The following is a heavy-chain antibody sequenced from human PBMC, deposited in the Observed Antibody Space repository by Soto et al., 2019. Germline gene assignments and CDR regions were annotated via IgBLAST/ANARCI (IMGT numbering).Heavy chain of an antibody. CDR2: IYYSGST. D-gene: IGHD3-9*01. V-gene: IGHV4-39*01. J-gene: IGHJ4*02. Sequence: SETLSLTCTVSGGSISSSSYYWGWIRQPPGKGLEWIGSIYYSGSTYYNPSLKSRVTISVDTSKNQFSLKLSSVTAADTAVYYCARHPYDILTGYLDYWGQGTLVTVSS. CDR3: ARHPYDILTGYLDY. CDR1: GGSISSSSYY.